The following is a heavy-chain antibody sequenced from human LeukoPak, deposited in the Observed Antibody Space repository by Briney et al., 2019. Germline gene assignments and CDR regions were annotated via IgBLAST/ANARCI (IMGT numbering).Heavy chain of an antibody. J-gene: IGHJ6*03. CDR2: INGDGRNI. D-gene: IGHD3-10*01. CDR1: GCTFSSYW. CDR3: ARDLGTEYYYYYMDV. V-gene: IGHV3-74*01. Sequence: GGSLRLSCVASGCTFSSYWMHWVRQDPRKGLVWVSRINGDGRNINYADSVRGRFAISRDNAKNTLYLQMNTLRVEDTAVYYCARDLGTEYYYYYMDVWGKGTTVTVSS.